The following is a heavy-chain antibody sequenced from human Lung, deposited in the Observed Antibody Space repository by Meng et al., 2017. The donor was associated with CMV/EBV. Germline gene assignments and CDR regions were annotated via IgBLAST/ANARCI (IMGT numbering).Heavy chain of an antibody. J-gene: IGHJ4*02. V-gene: IGHV1-46*01. D-gene: IGHD3-16*01. Sequence: QGQVVQSVADVKKPGASVKVSCKASGYTFTNYYMHWVRQAPGQGLEWMGIINTSVGYTSHAQKFQGRVTMTRDTSTSTVHMEVSSLRSADTAVYYCARASRVLGGFDYWGQGTLVTVSS. CDR2: INTSVGYT. CDR3: ARASRVLGGFDY. CDR1: GYTFTNYY.